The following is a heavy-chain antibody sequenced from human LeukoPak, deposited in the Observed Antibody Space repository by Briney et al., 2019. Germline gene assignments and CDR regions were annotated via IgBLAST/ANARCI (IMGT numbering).Heavy chain of an antibody. CDR2: ISYDGSNK. Sequence: GGSLRLSCAASGFTFSYYTMHWVRQAPGKGLEWVAVISYDGSNKYYADSVKGRFTISRDNSKNTLYLQMSSLRVEDTAVYYCVKGGILWYGERGDFWGQGTLVTVSS. CDR3: VKGGILWYGERGDF. CDR1: GFTFSYYT. J-gene: IGHJ4*02. V-gene: IGHV3-30*14. D-gene: IGHD3-10*01.